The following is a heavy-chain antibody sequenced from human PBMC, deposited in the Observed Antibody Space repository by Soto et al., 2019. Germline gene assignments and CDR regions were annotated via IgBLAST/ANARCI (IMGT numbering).Heavy chain of an antibody. J-gene: IGHJ4*02. CDR1: GFTFSSYG. Sequence: QVQLVESGGGVVQPGRSLRLSCAASGFTFSSYGMHWVRQAPGKGLEWVAVISYDGSNKYYADSVKGRFTISRDNSKNTLSLQMNSLRAEDTAVYYCAKILTGSIDYWGQGTLVTVSS. D-gene: IGHD1-20*01. CDR2: ISYDGSNK. CDR3: AKILTGSIDY. V-gene: IGHV3-30*18.